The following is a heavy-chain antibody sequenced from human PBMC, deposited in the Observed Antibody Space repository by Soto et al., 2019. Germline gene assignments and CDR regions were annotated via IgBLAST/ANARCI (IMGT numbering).Heavy chain of an antibody. CDR3: ARGNALDV. CDR2: TYYRSKWFH. V-gene: IGHV6-1*01. CDR1: GDSVSSDITS. D-gene: IGHD3-10*01. J-gene: IGHJ3*01. Sequence: QGRLQQSGPGLVKPSQTLSLTCAISGDSVSSDITSWNWIRQSPSRGLEWLGRTYYRSKWFHDYAASVKSRITINPDTSKNQFSLELNSMTPEDTAVYYCARGNALDVWGQGTVVTVSS.